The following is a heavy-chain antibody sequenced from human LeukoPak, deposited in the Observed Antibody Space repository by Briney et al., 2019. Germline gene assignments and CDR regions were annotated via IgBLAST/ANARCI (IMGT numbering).Heavy chain of an antibody. V-gene: IGHV4-59*01. D-gene: IGHD2-2*01. J-gene: IGHJ6*04. CDR1: GGSISSYY. Sequence: SGTLSLTCTVSGGSISSYYWSWIRQPPGKGLEWIAYIYYTGSTNYNPSLKSRVTISVDTSKNQFSLKLSSVTAADTAMYYCARENVYYYQMDVWGKGTTVTVSS. CDR3: ARENVYYYQMDV. CDR2: IYYTGST.